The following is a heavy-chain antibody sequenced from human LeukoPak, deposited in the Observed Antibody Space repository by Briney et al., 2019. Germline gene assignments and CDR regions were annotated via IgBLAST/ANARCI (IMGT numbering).Heavy chain of an antibody. J-gene: IGHJ4*02. CDR3: AKAGSGWDEYFDN. V-gene: IGHV3-23*01. D-gene: IGHD6-19*01. CDR2: ISGSGDGT. CDR1: GFTFSNSA. Sequence: GGSLRLSCAGSGFTFSNSAMSWVRQAPGKGLEWVSAISGSGDGTYYADSVKGRFTISRDNSKNTLYPQMNSLRVEDTAVYFCAKAGSGWDEYFDNWGQGTLVTVSS.